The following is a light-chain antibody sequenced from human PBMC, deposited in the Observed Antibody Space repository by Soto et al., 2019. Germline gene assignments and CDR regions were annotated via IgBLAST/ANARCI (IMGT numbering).Light chain of an antibody. CDR3: QQFNTKPLT. Sequence: IQLTQSPSTLSASVGDRVTITCRASQGIGTALAWYHQRPGNSPDLLAYHASTLQSGVPSRFSGSGSETDFSLTISGLQREDFAHYYCQQFNTKPLTFGGGTRVEIK. V-gene: IGKV1-13*02. J-gene: IGKJ4*01. CDR2: HAS. CDR1: QGIGTA.